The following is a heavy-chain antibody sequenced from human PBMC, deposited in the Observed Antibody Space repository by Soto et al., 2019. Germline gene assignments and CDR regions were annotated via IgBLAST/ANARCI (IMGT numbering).Heavy chain of an antibody. CDR3: XXXXXXXXXXXXXXXXG. V-gene: IGHV1-69*12. CDR1: GGTFSTYA. J-gene: IGHJ4*02. Sequence: QVQLVQSGAEVKKPESSVKVSCKAPGGTFSTYAISWVRQAPGQGLEWMGGIIPMFGTANYAQRFQDRVTITADESTNTVYMELSSLXXEXXXXXXXXXXXXXXXXXXXXXXXGXGQGTLVX. CDR2: IIPMFGTA.